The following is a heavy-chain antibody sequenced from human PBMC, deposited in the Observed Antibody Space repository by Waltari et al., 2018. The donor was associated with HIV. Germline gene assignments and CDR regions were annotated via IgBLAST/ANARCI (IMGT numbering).Heavy chain of an antibody. CDR3: ARVSYGSGGLDY. J-gene: IGHJ4*02. CDR2: IYYSGST. D-gene: IGHD3-10*01. V-gene: IGHV4-39*07. Sequence: QLQLQESGPGLVKPSETLSLTCTVSGDSISSSSYYWGWTRQPPGKGLEWIGGIYYSGSTYCNPSLKSRVTISVDTSKNQFSLKLTAVTAADTAVYYCARVSYGSGGLDYWGQGTLVTVSS. CDR1: GDSISSSSYY.